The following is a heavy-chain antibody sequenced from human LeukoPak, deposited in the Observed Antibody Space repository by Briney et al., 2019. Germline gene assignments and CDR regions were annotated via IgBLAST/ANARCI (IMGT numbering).Heavy chain of an antibody. CDR2: IRYNGNT. V-gene: IGHV4-59*01. Sequence: PSETLSLTCTVSGGSIIGYWWSWIRQPPGKGLEWIGNIRYNGNTYSNPSLKSRVTISVDTSKNQFSMKLSSVTAADTAMYYCAGYAAMSGPNWLDPWGRGTLVTVSS. CDR3: AGYAAMSGPNWLDP. D-gene: IGHD6-19*01. CDR1: GGSIIGYW. J-gene: IGHJ5*02.